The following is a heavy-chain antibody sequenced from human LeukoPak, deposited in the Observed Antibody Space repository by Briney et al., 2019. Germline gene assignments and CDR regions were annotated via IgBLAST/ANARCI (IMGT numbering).Heavy chain of an antibody. Sequence: GGSLRLSCAASGFTFSSYSMNWVRQAPGKGLEWVSVISGSGGSTYYADSVKGRFTISRDNSKNTLYLQMNSLRAEDTAVYYCAKDRRYSSGWYAFDIWGQGTMVTVSS. J-gene: IGHJ3*02. V-gene: IGHV3-23*01. CDR3: AKDRRYSSGWYAFDI. D-gene: IGHD6-19*01. CDR2: ISGSGGST. CDR1: GFTFSSYS.